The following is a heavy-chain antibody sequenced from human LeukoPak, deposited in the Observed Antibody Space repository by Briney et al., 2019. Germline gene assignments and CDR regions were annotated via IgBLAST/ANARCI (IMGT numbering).Heavy chain of an antibody. CDR3: ARSPTLATIGFGFDY. CDR1: GGTFSTYM. Sequence: SVKVSCKASGGTFSTYMINWVRQAPGQGLEWVGRIIPIFTTTNYAQKFQGRVTITADKSTGTAYMELSSLRSEDTAVYYCARSPTLATIGFGFDYWGQGTLVAVSS. J-gene: IGHJ4*02. CDR2: IIPIFTTT. V-gene: IGHV1-69*08. D-gene: IGHD5-24*01.